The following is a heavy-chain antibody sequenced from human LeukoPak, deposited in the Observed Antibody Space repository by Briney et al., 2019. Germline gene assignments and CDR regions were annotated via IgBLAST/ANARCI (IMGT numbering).Heavy chain of an antibody. CDR1: GFTVSSNY. CDR2: IYSGGST. D-gene: IGHD3-3*01. V-gene: IGHV3-53*01. J-gene: IGHJ4*02. CDR3: AKDRDFWSGYLFRV. Sequence: PGGSLRLSCAASGFTVSSNYMSWVRQAPGKGLEWVSVIYSGGSTYYADSVKGRFTISRDNSKNTLYLQMNSLRAEDTAVYYCAKDRDFWSGYLFRVWGQGTLVTVSS.